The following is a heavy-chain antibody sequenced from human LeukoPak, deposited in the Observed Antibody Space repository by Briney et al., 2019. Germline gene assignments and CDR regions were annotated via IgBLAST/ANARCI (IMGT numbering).Heavy chain of an antibody. J-gene: IGHJ3*02. CDR3: VRARPYYDILTGSRSGAFDI. Sequence: SETLSLTCTVSGGSISSGDYYWSWIRQPPGKGLEWIGYIYYSGSTYYNPSLKSRVTISVDTSKNQFSLKLSSVTAADTAVYYCVRARPYYDILTGSRSGAFDIWGQGTMVTVSS. CDR1: GGSISSGDYY. V-gene: IGHV4-30-4*02. CDR2: IYYSGST. D-gene: IGHD3-9*01.